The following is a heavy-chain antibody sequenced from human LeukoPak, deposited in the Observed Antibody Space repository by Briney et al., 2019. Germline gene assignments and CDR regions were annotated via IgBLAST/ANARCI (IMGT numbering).Heavy chain of an antibody. D-gene: IGHD6-13*01. Sequence: ASVKVSCKASGYTFTGYYMHWVRQAPGQGLEWMGWINPNSGGINSAQKFQGRVTMTRDTSISTAYLELSRLTSDDTAVYYCARRRLAAAGTDYFDYWGQGTLVTVSS. V-gene: IGHV1-2*02. CDR1: GYTFTGYY. CDR3: ARRRLAAAGTDYFDY. J-gene: IGHJ4*02. CDR2: INPNSGGI.